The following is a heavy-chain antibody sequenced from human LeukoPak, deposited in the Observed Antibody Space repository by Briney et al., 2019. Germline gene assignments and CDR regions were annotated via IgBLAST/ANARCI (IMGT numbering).Heavy chain of an antibody. CDR1: GFIFSHFG. V-gene: IGHV3-33*01. CDR2: IWRDGSNR. J-gene: IGHJ4*01. CDR3: ARDAQRGFDYSNSLEY. Sequence: GGSLRLSCAASGFIFSHFGMHWVPEAPGNGVEGLAVIWRDGSNRFYAGSVKGRFTISRDNSQNTLFLQMISLRAEDTAMYYCARDAQRGFDYSNSLEYWGHGNLVTVSS. D-gene: IGHD4-11*01.